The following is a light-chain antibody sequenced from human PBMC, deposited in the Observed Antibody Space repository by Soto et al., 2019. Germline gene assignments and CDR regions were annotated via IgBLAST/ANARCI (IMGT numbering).Light chain of an antibody. J-gene: IGLJ1*01. CDR3: AARDDRLSGYV. Sequence: QSVLTQPPSASGTPGQRVTISCSGSSSNIGSNYVFWYQQLPGTAPKLLIYRNDQRPSGVPDRFSGSKSVTSASLAISGLRSEDEADYYCAARDDRLSGYVFGTGTKLTVL. V-gene: IGLV1-47*01. CDR2: RND. CDR1: SSNIGSNY.